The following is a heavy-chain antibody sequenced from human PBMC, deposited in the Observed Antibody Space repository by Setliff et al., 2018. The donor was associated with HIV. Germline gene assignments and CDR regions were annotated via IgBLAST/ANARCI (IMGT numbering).Heavy chain of an antibody. Sequence: GESLTISCQTSGYTFSMYWIGWVRQRPGKGLEWMAILYPGDSDIRYSPSFQGQVTISADKSIGAAYLQWRSLKAWDTGMYFCARAPNSPSYSNVFSVDHWGQGTLVTVSS. J-gene: IGHJ5*02. V-gene: IGHV5-51*01. CDR2: LYPGDSDI. CDR1: GYTFSMYW. CDR3: ARAPNSPSYSNVFSVDH. D-gene: IGHD4-4*01.